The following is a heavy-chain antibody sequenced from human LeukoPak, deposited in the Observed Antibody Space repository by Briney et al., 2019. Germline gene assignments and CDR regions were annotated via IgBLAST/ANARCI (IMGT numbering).Heavy chain of an antibody. D-gene: IGHD5-24*01. J-gene: IGHJ4*02. CDR3: AREPPTEEMATVHFDY. CDR2: IIPIFGIA. Sequence: SVEVSCKASGGTFSSYAISWVRQAPGQGLEWMGRIIPIFGIANYAQKFQGRVTITADKSTSTAYMELSSLRSEDTAVYYCAREPPTEEMATVHFDYWGQGTLVTVSS. V-gene: IGHV1-69*04. CDR1: GGTFSSYA.